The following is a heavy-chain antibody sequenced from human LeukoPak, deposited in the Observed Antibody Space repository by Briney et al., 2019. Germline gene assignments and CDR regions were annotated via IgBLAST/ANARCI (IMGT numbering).Heavy chain of an antibody. CDR2: IIPIFGTA. Sequence: SVKVSCKASGYTFTSYSMHWVRQAPGQGLEWMGGIIPIFGTANYAQKFQGRVTITTDESTSTAYMELSSLRSEDTAVYYCASSHLGDIVVVPAAIQNYYYYYMDVWGKGTTVTVSS. J-gene: IGHJ6*03. V-gene: IGHV1-69*05. D-gene: IGHD2-2*02. CDR3: ASSHLGDIVVVPAAIQNYYYYYMDV. CDR1: GYTFTSYS.